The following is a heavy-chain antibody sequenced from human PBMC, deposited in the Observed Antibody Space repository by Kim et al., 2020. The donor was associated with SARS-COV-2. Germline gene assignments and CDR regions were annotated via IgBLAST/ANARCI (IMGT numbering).Heavy chain of an antibody. Sequence: SETLSLTCAVYGGSFSGYYWSWIRQPPGKGLEWIGEINHSGSTNYNPSLKSRVTISVDTSKNQFSLKLSSVTAADTAVYYCASVAAAGGDGWGQGTLVTVSS. J-gene: IGHJ4*02. CDR2: INHSGST. D-gene: IGHD6-13*01. CDR3: ASVAAAGGDG. V-gene: IGHV4-34*01. CDR1: GGSFSGYY.